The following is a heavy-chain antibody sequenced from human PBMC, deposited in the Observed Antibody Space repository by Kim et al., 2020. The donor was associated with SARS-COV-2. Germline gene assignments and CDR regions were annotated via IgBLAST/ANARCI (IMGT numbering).Heavy chain of an antibody. CDR3: ATSKITMFQGVFYGMDV. J-gene: IGHJ6*01. Sequence: GGSLRLSCAASGFTFDDYAMHWVRQAPGKCLEWVSGISWNSGTIGYADSVKGRFTISRDNAKNSLYLQMNSLRTEDTALYYCATSKITMFQGVFYGMDV. CDR1: GFTFDDYA. CDR2: ISWNSGTI. D-gene: IGHD3-10*01. V-gene: IGHV3-9*01.